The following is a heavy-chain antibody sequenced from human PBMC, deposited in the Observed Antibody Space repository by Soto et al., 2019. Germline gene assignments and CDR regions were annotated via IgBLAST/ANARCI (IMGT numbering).Heavy chain of an antibody. V-gene: IGHV1-3*01. D-gene: IGHD3-3*01. CDR3: ARASYGSIFGVVTRAFDI. Sequence: QVQLVQSGAEVKKPGASVKVSCKASGYTFTSYAMHWVRQAPGQRLEWMGWINAGNGNTKYSQKFQGRVTITRDTSASTAYMELSSLRSEDTAVYYCARASYGSIFGVVTRAFDIWGQGTMVTVSS. J-gene: IGHJ3*02. CDR1: GYTFTSYA. CDR2: INAGNGNT.